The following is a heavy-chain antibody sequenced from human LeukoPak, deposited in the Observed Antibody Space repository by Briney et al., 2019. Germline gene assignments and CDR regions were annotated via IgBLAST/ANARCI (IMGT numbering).Heavy chain of an antibody. D-gene: IGHD5-18*01. CDR1: GGTFSSYA. Sequence: ASVKVSCKASGGTFSSYAISWVRQAPGQGLEWMGGIIPIFGTANYAQKFQGRVTITADESTSTAYMELSSLRSEDTAVYYCARDAPEGDTAMALWGQGTLVTVSS. V-gene: IGHV1-69*13. CDR3: ARDAPEGDTAMAL. CDR2: IIPIFGTA. J-gene: IGHJ4*02.